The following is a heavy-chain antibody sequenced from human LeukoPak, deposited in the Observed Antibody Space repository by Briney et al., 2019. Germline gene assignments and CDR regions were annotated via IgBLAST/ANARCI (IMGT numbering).Heavy chain of an antibody. CDR2: TYYSGST. Sequence: PSETLSLTCTVSGGSISSYYWSWIRQPPGKGLEWIGYTYYSGSTNYNPSLKSRVTISVDTSKNQFSLKLSSVTAADTAVYYCARDSQRVYDFWSGPAHFDYWGQGTLVTVSS. V-gene: IGHV4-59*01. J-gene: IGHJ4*02. D-gene: IGHD3-3*01. CDR1: GGSISSYY. CDR3: ARDSQRVYDFWSGPAHFDY.